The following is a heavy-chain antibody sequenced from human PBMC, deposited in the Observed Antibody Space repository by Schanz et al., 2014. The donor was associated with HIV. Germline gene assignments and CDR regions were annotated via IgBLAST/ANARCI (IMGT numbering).Heavy chain of an antibody. D-gene: IGHD2-2*01. Sequence: QVQLVESGGGVVQPGRSLRLSCAVSGFTFSGYGMHWVRQAPSKGLEWVAVVAFDGGNKYYADSVEGRFTISRENAKNSLYLQMNSLRAGDTAVYYCTRVKYCSGSSCPWSWYFDLWGRGTLVTVSS. J-gene: IGHJ2*01. V-gene: IGHV3-30*19. CDR3: TRVKYCSGSSCPWSWYFDL. CDR1: GFTFSGYG. CDR2: VAFDGGNK.